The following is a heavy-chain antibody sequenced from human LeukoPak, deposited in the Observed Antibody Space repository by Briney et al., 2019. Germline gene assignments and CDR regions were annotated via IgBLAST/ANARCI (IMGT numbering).Heavy chain of an antibody. Sequence: PGGSLRLSCVTSGFTFSSYAMSWVRQPPWKGLEWVSGISDSGITTYYADSVRGRFTISRDNSKNTVFLQMNSLRAEDTALYYCAKGVDSGSYSFDYWGQGTLVTVSS. D-gene: IGHD1-26*01. V-gene: IGHV3-23*01. J-gene: IGHJ4*02. CDR2: ISDSGITT. CDR1: GFTFSSYA. CDR3: AKGVDSGSYSFDY.